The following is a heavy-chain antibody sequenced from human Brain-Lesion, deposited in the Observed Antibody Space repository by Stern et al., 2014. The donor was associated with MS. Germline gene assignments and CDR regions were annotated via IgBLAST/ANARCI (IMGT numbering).Heavy chain of an antibody. CDR2: GSYDGSNK. Sequence: VQLVESGGGVVQPGRPLRLSCVASGFTFGSCAMHWVRQAPGKGLEWGAGGSYDGSNKYYADSVKGRFTISRDNSQNTLYMQMSSLRPEDTAVYYCAKDRQYLTYFFDHWGQGSLVTVSS. J-gene: IGHJ5*02. CDR1: GFTFGSCA. D-gene: IGHD2/OR15-2a*01. CDR3: AKDRQYLTYFFDH. V-gene: IGHV3-30*18.